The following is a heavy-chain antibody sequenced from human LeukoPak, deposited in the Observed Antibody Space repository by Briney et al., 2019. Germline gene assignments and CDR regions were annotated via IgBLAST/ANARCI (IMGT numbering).Heavy chain of an antibody. CDR3: ARVDEGYTSTWYYY. V-gene: IGHV1-2*02. Sequence: ASVTVSCTASGYTFTGYFMHWVRQAPGQGLEWMGWINPDSGGTNYAQKFQGRVTMTRDTSISTGYMELSSLRSGDTAVYYCARVDEGYTSTWYYYWGQGTLVTVSS. CDR2: INPDSGGT. J-gene: IGHJ4*02. D-gene: IGHD6-13*01. CDR1: GYTFTGYF.